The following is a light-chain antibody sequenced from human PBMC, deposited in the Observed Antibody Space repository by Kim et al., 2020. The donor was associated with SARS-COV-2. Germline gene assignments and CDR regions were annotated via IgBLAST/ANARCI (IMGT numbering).Light chain of an antibody. V-gene: IGLV3-19*01. CDR1: SLRNYY. Sequence: SSELTQDPDVSGALGQTVRITCQGDSLRNYYASWYQQKPGQAPILVIYGQSNRPSGIPDRFSSSSSGNTASLTITGTQAEDEADYYCNSRDISGNYYVFGTGTKVTVL. CDR3: NSRDISGNYYV. CDR2: GQS. J-gene: IGLJ1*01.